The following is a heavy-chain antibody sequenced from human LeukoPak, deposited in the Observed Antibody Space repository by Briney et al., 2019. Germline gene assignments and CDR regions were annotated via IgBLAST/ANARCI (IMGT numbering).Heavy chain of an antibody. CDR3: AKGGSGL. CDR1: GFTFSSYG. D-gene: IGHD3-10*01. V-gene: IGHV3-30*18. J-gene: IGHJ4*02. Sequence: PGRSLRLSCAASGFTFSSYGMHWVRQAPGKGLEWVAVISYDGSNKYYADSVKGRFTISRDNSKNTLYLQMNSLRAEDTAVYYCAKGGSGLWGQGTLVTVSS. CDR2: ISYDGSNK.